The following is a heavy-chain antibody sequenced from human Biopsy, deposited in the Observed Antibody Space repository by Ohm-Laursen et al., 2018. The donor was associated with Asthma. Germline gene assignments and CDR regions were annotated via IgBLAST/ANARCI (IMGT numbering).Heavy chain of an antibody. D-gene: IGHD6-6*01. J-gene: IGHJ2*01. V-gene: IGHV4-39*02. CDR3: ARAVSSSSYWYFDL. CDR2: IYYSGRT. CDR1: GDAMSTSGSY. Sequence: SQTLSLTCLVSGDAMSTSGSYWGWIRQSPGKGLEWIGSIYYSGRTYYNPSLESRVTISADMSKNHFSLKVPSVTAADTAVYYCARAVSSSSYWYFDLWGRGDLVTVSS.